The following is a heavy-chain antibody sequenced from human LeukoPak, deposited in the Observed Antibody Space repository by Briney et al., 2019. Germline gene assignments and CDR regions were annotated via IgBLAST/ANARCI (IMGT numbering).Heavy chain of an antibody. D-gene: IGHD3-16*02. CDR1: GFTFGDYA. J-gene: IGHJ4*02. CDR3: TRDRYSTEWGADFDY. Sequence: PGGSLRLSCTGSGFTFGDYAMSWFRQAPGKGLEWVGFIRSKAYGGTTEYAASVKGRFTISRDDSKSIAYLQMNSLKTEDTAVYYCTRDRYSTEWGADFDYWGQGTLVTVSS. V-gene: IGHV3-49*03. CDR2: IRSKAYGGTT.